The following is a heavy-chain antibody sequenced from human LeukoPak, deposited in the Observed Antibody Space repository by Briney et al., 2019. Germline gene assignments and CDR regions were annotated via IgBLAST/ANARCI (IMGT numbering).Heavy chain of an antibody. CDR1: GYTFTGYY. Sequence: ASVKVSCKASGYTFTGYYMHWVRQAPGQGLEWMGWINPKSGGTNYAQKFQGRVTMTRDTSISTAYMELSRLRSDDTAVYYCARYDEGTIGTLISNWGQGTLVTVSS. D-gene: IGHD1-14*01. V-gene: IGHV1-2*02. CDR2: INPKSGGT. J-gene: IGHJ4*02. CDR3: ARYDEGTIGTLISN.